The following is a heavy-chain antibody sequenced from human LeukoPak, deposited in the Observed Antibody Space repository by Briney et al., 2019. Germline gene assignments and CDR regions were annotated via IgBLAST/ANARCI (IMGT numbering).Heavy chain of an antibody. CDR1: GFTFDDYG. CDR2: INWNGGST. Sequence: RTGGSLRLSCAASGFTFDDYGMSWVRQAPGKGLEWVSGINWNGGSTGYADSVKGRFTISRDNAKNSLYLQMNSLRAEDTALYYCARESYDILTGYYNVDYWGQGTLVTVSS. D-gene: IGHD3-9*01. J-gene: IGHJ4*02. CDR3: ARESYDILTGYYNVDY. V-gene: IGHV3-20*04.